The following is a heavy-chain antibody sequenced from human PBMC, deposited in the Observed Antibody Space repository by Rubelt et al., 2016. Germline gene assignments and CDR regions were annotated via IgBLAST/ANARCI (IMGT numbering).Heavy chain of an antibody. CDR1: GGSFSGYY. CDR3: ARDNIVGATGGGFDY. D-gene: IGHD1-26*01. J-gene: IGHJ4*02. CDR2: INHRGST. Sequence: QVQLQQWGAGLLKPSETLSLTCAVYGGSFSGYYWSWIRQPPGKGMEWIGEINHRGSTNYNPSLKSRVTISVDTSKNQFSLKLGAVTAADTSVYYCARDNIVGATGGGFDYWGQGTLVTVSS. V-gene: IGHV4-34*01.